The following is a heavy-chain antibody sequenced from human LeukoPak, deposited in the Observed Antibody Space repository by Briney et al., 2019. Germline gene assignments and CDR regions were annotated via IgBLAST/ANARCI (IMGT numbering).Heavy chain of an antibody. V-gene: IGHV4-59*08. Sequence: PSETLSLTCTVSGGSISSYYWSWIRQPPGKGLEWIGYIYYSGSTNYNPSLKSRVTISVDTSKNQFSLKLSSVTAADTAVYYCARRRPSSCAFDYWGQGTLVTVSS. CDR2: IYYSGST. D-gene: IGHD6-13*01. J-gene: IGHJ4*02. CDR3: ARRRPSSCAFDY. CDR1: GGSISSYY.